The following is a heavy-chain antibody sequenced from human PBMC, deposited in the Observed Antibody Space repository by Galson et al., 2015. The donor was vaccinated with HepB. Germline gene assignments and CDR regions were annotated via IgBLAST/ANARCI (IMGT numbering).Heavy chain of an antibody. D-gene: IGHD5-18*01. J-gene: IGHJ5*01. CDR1: GFAFHSHA. V-gene: IGHV3-23*01. Sequence: SLRLSCAASGFAFHSHAMSWVRQAPGKGLEWISGISGNGDSTFYADSVKGRFTISRDNSKNTLYLQMNSLRAEDTALYFCAKGYGLFDSWGQGILVTVSS. CDR2: ISGNGDST. CDR3: AKGYGLFDS.